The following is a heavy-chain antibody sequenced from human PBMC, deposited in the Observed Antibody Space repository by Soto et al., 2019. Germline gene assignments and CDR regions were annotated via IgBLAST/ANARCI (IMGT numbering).Heavy chain of an antibody. D-gene: IGHD2-15*01. Sequence: QVQLVQSGAEVKKPGSSVKVSCKASGGTFSSYAISWVRQAPGQGLEWMGGNIPIFGTANYAQKFQGRVTITADKSTSTAYMELSSLRSEDTAVYYCAMGEPGVVVVAAYDAFDIWGQGTMVTVSS. CDR2: NIPIFGTA. CDR1: GGTFSSYA. V-gene: IGHV1-69*06. J-gene: IGHJ3*02. CDR3: AMGEPGVVVVAAYDAFDI.